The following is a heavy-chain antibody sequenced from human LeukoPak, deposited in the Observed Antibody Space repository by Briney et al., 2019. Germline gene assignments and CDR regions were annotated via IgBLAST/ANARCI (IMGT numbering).Heavy chain of an antibody. CDR1: GYNFATSW. V-gene: IGHV5-51*01. CDR2: IYPGDSDT. J-gene: IGHJ5*02. CDR3: ARRDCSGGSCYIRGWFDP. Sequence: GESLKISCEGSGYNFATSWIGWVRQMPGKGLEWMGIIYPGDSDTRYSPSFQGQVTISADKSISTAYLQWSSLKASDTAMYYCARRDCSGGSCYIRGWFDPWGQGTLVTVSS. D-gene: IGHD2-15*01.